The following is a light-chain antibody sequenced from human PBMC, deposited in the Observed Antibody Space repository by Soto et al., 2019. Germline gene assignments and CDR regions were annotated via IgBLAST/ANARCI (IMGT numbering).Light chain of an antibody. CDR1: HTISTS. J-gene: IGKJ1*01. Sequence: DIQMTQSPSSLSASVGDRVTITCRATHTISTSLAWYQQIPGRAPKLLIYKASILDTGVPSRFSGSGSGTEFTLTISSLQPDDFATYYCQQYKTYSTFGQGTKVDIK. CDR2: KAS. CDR3: QQYKTYST. V-gene: IGKV1-5*03.